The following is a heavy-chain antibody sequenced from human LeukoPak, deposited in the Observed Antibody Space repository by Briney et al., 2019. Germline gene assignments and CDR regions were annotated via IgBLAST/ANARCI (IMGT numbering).Heavy chain of an antibody. CDR1: GGSISSGSYY. J-gene: IGHJ3*02. V-gene: IGHV4-61*02. CDR2: IYTSGST. Sequence: SETLSLTCTVSGGSISSGSYYWNWIRQPAGKGLEWIGRIYTSGSTDYNPSLKSRVTVSVDTSKNQFSLKLRSVTAADTAVYYYARVVDTAILTLDAFNIWGQGTMVTVSS. CDR3: ARVVDTAILTLDAFNI. D-gene: IGHD5-18*01.